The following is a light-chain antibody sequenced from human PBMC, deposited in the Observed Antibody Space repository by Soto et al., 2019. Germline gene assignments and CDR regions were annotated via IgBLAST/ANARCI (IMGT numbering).Light chain of an antibody. J-gene: IGKJ2*01. CDR2: NAS. V-gene: IGKV3-15*01. CDR3: QQYNNWPPYT. CDR1: QTVSNN. Sequence: EIVMTQSPATLSVSPGERATLSCRASQTVSNNLAWYQQKPGRAPSLLIYNASARATGIPARFSGSGSGTEFTLTFSSLQSEDFAVYYCQQYNNWPPYTFGQGTKLKIK.